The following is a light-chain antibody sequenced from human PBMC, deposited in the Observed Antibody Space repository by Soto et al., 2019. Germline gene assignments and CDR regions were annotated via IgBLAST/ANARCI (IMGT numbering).Light chain of an antibody. V-gene: IGLV2-14*01. CDR2: EVS. Sequence: QSALTQPASVSGSPGQSITISCTGTSSDIGAFDYVSWYQHHPGKAPKLMLYEVSNRPSGVSNRFSGSKSDNTASLTISGLQAEDEADYYCSSYTISTSFVVFGGGTTLTVL. J-gene: IGLJ2*01. CDR1: SSDIGAFDY. CDR3: SSYTISTSFVV.